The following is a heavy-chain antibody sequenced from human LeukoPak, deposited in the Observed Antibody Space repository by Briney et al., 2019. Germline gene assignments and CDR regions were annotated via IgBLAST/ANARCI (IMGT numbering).Heavy chain of an antibody. Sequence: PSETLSLTCTVSGGSISSYYWSWIRQPAGKGLEWIGRIYTIGSTNYNPSLESRVTMSVDTSKNQFSLKLSSVTAADTAVYYCAKDRAVTVGFLADAFDIWGQGTMVTVSS. CDR2: IYTIGST. V-gene: IGHV4-4*07. D-gene: IGHD2-21*02. J-gene: IGHJ3*02. CDR1: GGSISSYY. CDR3: AKDRAVTVGFLADAFDI.